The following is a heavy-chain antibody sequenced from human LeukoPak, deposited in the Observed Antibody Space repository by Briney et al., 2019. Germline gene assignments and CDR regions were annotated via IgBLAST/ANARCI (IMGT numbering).Heavy chain of an antibody. D-gene: IGHD5-18*01. CDR2: ISGSGGST. Sequence: GGSLRLSCAASGFTFNNYAMSWVRQAPGKGLEWVSAISGSGGSTYYADSVKGRFTISRDNSKNTLYLQMNSLRAEDTAVYYCAKDWSYGYEYYFDCWGQGTLVTVSS. J-gene: IGHJ4*02. CDR1: GFTFNNYA. CDR3: AKDWSYGYEYYFDC. V-gene: IGHV3-23*01.